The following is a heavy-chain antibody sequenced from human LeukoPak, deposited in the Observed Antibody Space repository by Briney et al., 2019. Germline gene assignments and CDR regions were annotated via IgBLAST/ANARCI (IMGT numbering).Heavy chain of an antibody. D-gene: IGHD4-17*01. J-gene: IGHJ2*01. Sequence: PGGSLRLSCAASGFTFSSYWMSWVSQAPGKGLEWVANIKQDGSEKYYVDSVKGRFTISRDNAKNTLYLQMNSLRTEDTGVYYCARETTVIREWYFDLWGRGTLVTVAS. CDR2: IKQDGSEK. CDR1: GFTFSSYW. CDR3: ARETTVIREWYFDL. V-gene: IGHV3-7*01.